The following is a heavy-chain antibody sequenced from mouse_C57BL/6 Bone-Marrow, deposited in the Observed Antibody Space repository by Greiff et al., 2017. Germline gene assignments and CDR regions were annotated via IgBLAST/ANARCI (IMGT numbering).Heavy chain of an antibody. D-gene: IGHD1-1*01. J-gene: IGHJ2*01. CDR3: ARSHYYGSSHYIDY. CDR1: GYTFTDYY. CDR2: INPYNGGT. Sequence: VQLQQSGPVLVKPGASVKMSCKASGYTFTDYYMNWVKQSHGKSLEWIGVINPYNGGTSYNQKFKGKATLTVDKSSSTAYMELNSLTSEDSAVYYCARSHYYGSSHYIDYWGQGTTLTVSS. V-gene: IGHV1-19*01.